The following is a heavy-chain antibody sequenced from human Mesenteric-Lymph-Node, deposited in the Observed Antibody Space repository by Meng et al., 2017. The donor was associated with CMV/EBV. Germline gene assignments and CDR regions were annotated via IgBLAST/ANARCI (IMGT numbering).Heavy chain of an antibody. Sequence: GGSLRLSCAASGFTLSSYPMSWVRQAPGKGLEWVSVIYSGGSTYYADSVKGRFTISRDNSKNTLYLQMNSLRAEDTAVYYCARGLWFGELPPGYWGQGTLVTVSS. V-gene: IGHV3-66*01. J-gene: IGHJ4*02. CDR3: ARGLWFGELPPGY. CDR1: GFTLSSYP. D-gene: IGHD3-10*01. CDR2: IYSGGST.